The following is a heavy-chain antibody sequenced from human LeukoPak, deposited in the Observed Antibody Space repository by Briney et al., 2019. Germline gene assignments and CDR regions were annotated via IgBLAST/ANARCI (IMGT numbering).Heavy chain of an antibody. CDR3: ARHLYSHDYDY. CDR2: IYYSGST. J-gene: IGHJ4*02. V-gene: IGHV4-59*08. Sequence: PSETLSLTCTVSGGSISSYYWSWIRQPPGKGLEWIGYIYYSGSTNYNPSLKSRVTISVDTSKNQFSLKLSSVTAADTAAYYCARHLYSHDYDYWGQGTLVTVSS. CDR1: GGSISSYY. D-gene: IGHD5-18*01.